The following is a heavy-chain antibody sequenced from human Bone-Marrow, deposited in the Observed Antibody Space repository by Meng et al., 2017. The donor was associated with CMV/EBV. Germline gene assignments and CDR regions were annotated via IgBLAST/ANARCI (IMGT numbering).Heavy chain of an antibody. J-gene: IGHJ6*02. CDR1: GGSISSSSYY. D-gene: IGHD4-17*01. CDR2: IYYSGST. CDR3: ARDLTVTTSYYYGMDV. Sequence: GSLRLSCTVPGGSISSSSYYWGWIRQPPGKGLEWIGSIYYSGSTYYNPSLKSRVTISVDTSKNQFSLKLSSVTAADTAVYYCARDLTVTTSYYYGMDVWGQGTTVTVSS. V-gene: IGHV4-39*07.